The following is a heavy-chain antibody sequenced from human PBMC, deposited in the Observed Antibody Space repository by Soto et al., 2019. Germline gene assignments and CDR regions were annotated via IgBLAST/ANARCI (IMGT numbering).Heavy chain of an antibody. CDR3: TTIAATADY. CDR1: GFTFSRFG. CDR2: ISYDGSNK. J-gene: IGHJ4*02. Sequence: GGSLRLSCAASGFTFSRFGIHWVRQAPGKGLEWVADISYDGSNKYYADSVKGRFTISRDNSKNTLYLQMNSLRAEDTAVYYCTTIAATADYWGQGTLVTVSS. D-gene: IGHD2-15*01. V-gene: IGHV3-30*03.